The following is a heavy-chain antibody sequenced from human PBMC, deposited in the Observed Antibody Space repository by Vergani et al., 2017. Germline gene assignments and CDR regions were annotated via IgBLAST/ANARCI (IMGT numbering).Heavy chain of an antibody. V-gene: IGHV1-69*04. J-gene: IGHJ1*01. D-gene: IGHD4-17*01. CDR1: GGTFSSYA. CDR3: AREGEGATVTTYLYFQH. Sequence: QVQLVQSGAEVKKPGSSVKVSCKASGGTFSSYAISWVRQAPGQGLEWMGRIIPILGIANYAQKFQGRVKITADKSTSTAYMELSSLRSEDTAVYYCAREGEGATVTTYLYFQHWGQGTLVTVSS. CDR2: IIPILGIA.